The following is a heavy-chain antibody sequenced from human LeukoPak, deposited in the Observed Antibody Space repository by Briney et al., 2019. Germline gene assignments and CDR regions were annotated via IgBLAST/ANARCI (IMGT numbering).Heavy chain of an antibody. J-gene: IGHJ5*02. CDR1: GGSISSGSYY. V-gene: IGHV4-61*02. CDR2: IYTSGST. Sequence: TLSLTCTVSGGSISSGSYYWSWIRQPAGKGLEWIGRIYTSGSTNYNPSLKSRVTISVDTSKNQFSLKLSSVTAADTAVYYCARTDDDFWSGPNWFDPWGQGTLVTVSS. CDR3: ARTDDDFWSGPNWFDP. D-gene: IGHD3-3*01.